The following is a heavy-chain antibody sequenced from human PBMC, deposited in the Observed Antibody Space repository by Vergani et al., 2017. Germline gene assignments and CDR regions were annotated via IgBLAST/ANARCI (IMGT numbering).Heavy chain of an antibody. Sequence: EVQLVESGGGLVKPGGSLRLSCAASGFTFSSYSMNWVRQAPGKGLEWVSSISSSSSYIYYADSVKGRFTISRDNAKNSLYLQMNSLRAEDTAVYYCARSTRGIVGATTQNAFDIWGQGTMVTVSS. CDR3: ARSTRGIVGATTQNAFDI. CDR1: GFTFSSYS. J-gene: IGHJ3*02. CDR2: ISSSSSYI. D-gene: IGHD1-26*01. V-gene: IGHV3-21*01.